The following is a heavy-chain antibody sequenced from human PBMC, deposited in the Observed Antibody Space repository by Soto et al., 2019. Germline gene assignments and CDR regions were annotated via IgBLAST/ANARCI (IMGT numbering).Heavy chain of an antibody. Sequence: QVQLVQSGAEVKKPGSSVKVSCKASGGTFSSYAISWVRQAPGQGLEWMGGIIPIFGTANYAQKFQGRVTITADESTSTAYMELSSLRSEDTAVYYCASHVITGTGVYYYGMDVWGQGTTVTVSS. CDR1: GGTFSSYA. D-gene: IGHD1-7*01. J-gene: IGHJ6*02. CDR3: ASHVITGTGVYYYGMDV. V-gene: IGHV1-69*12. CDR2: IIPIFGTA.